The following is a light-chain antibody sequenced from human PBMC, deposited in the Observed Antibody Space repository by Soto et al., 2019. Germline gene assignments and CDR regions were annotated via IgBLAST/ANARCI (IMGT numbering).Light chain of an antibody. Sequence: AIHLTQSPSSLSASVGDRVTVTSRAGQDIKNALVWYQQKPGKAPKLLIYDASNLESGVPSRFSGSGSGTAFTLTISSLQPDDSATYYCQQFKSSPFTFGPGTKVEI. CDR3: QQFKSSPFT. CDR2: DAS. CDR1: QDIKNA. V-gene: IGKV1-13*02. J-gene: IGKJ3*01.